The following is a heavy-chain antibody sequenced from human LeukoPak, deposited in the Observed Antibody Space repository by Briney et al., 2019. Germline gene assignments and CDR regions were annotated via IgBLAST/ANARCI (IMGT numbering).Heavy chain of an antibody. V-gene: IGHV3-23*01. D-gene: IGHD3-22*01. J-gene: IGHJ4*02. CDR3: AKDLLLYDSSGYQFDY. CDR2: LSGSGDNT. Sequence: PGGSLRLSCAASGFTFTNYAMSWVRQAPGKGLEWVSTLSGSGDNTYYADSVKGRFTISRDNSKNMLYLQMSSLRAEDTAVYYCAKDLLLYDSSGYQFDYWGQGTLVTVSS. CDR1: GFTFTNYA.